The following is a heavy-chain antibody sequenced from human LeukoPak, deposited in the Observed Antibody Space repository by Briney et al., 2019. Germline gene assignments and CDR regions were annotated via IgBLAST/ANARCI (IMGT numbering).Heavy chain of an antibody. CDR3: ARESAVAGTFDP. CDR1: GFTFSSYA. V-gene: IGHV3-30-3*01. CDR2: ISYDGSNK. J-gene: IGHJ5*02. D-gene: IGHD6-19*01. Sequence: GGSLRLSCAASGFTFSSYAMHWVRQAPGKGLEWVAVISYDGSNKYYADSVKGRFTISRDNSKNTLYLQMYSLRAEDTAVYYCARESAVAGTFDPWGQGTLVTVSS.